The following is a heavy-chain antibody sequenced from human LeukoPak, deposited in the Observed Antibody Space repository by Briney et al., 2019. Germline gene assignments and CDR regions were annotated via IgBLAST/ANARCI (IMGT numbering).Heavy chain of an antibody. J-gene: IGHJ4*02. CDR1: GGSISSGSYY. Sequence: PSETLSLTCTVSGGSISSGSYYWSWIRQPAGKGLEWIGRIYTSGSTNYNPSLKSRVTISVDTSKNQFSLKLSSVTAADTAVYYCARGSHVGYFDYWGQGTLVTVSS. V-gene: IGHV4-61*02. D-gene: IGHD1-26*01. CDR3: ARGSHVGYFDY. CDR2: IYTSGST.